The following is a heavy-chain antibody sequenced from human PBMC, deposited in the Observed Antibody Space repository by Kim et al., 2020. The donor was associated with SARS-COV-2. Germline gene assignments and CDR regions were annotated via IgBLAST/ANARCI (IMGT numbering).Heavy chain of an antibody. Sequence: GGSLRLSCAASGFTFSSYSMNWVRQAPGKGLEWVSSISSSSSYIYYADSVKGRFTISRDNAKNSLYLQMNSLRAEDTAVYYCARRYCSGGSCWNVFDYWGQGTLVTVSS. CDR1: GFTFSSYS. CDR2: ISSSSSYI. CDR3: ARRYCSGGSCWNVFDY. J-gene: IGHJ4*02. V-gene: IGHV3-21*01. D-gene: IGHD2-15*01.